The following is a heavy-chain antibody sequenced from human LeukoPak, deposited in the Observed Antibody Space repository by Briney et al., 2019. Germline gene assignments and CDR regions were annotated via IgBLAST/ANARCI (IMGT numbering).Heavy chain of an antibody. D-gene: IGHD3-10*01. CDR2: IDTDGSSA. J-gene: IGHJ4*02. V-gene: IGHV3-74*01. CDR3: VRGRGHYFDF. Sequence: PGGSLRLSCAASGFIFGDYWMHWVRRAPGRALVWVSRIDTDGSSANYADSAKGRFTISRDNAKNKVYLQMNNLTAGATAVCVWVRGRGHYFDFWGQVINVTVSS. CDR1: GFIFGDYW.